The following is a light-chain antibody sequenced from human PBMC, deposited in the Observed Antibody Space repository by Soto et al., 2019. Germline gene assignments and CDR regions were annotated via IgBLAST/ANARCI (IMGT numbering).Light chain of an antibody. Sequence: EILLTQSPGTLSVSPGEKATLSFRGSQSVSRNYLAWYQQKPGQAPRLLIYGASSRATGIPERFSGSGSGTDFTLIISRLEPEDFAVYFCQQYGSSPPYTFGQGTKVDTK. CDR2: GAS. V-gene: IGKV3-20*01. CDR1: QSVSRNY. CDR3: QQYGSSPPYT. J-gene: IGKJ2*01.